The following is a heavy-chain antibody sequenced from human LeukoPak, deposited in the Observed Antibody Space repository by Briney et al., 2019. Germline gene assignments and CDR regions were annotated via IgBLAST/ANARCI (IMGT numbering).Heavy chain of an antibody. CDR1: GLTFSSYE. V-gene: IGHV3-48*03. Sequence: GGSLRLSCAVSGLTFSSYEMNWVRQAPGKGLEWVSYIYSSGNTVYYPDSVKGRFTISRDNANNSLYLQMNSLRSEDTAVYYCARGGAVAGLFWGQGTLVTVSS. CDR3: ARGGAVAGLF. J-gene: IGHJ4*02. CDR2: IYSSGNTV. D-gene: IGHD6-19*01.